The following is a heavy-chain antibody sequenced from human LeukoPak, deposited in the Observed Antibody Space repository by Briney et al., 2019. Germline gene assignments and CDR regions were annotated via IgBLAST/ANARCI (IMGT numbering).Heavy chain of an antibody. CDR1: GFTFSSYW. V-gene: IGHV3-7*01. CDR3: ARAGDGTAARDY. CDR2: INEDGGEK. J-gene: IGHJ4*02. D-gene: IGHD2-15*01. Sequence: PGGSLRLSCAASGFTFSSYWMSWVRQAPGKGLEWVANINEDGGEKYYVDSVRGRFTISRDNAKNSVYLQMNSLRAEDTAVYYCARAGDGTAARDYWGQGTLVTVSS.